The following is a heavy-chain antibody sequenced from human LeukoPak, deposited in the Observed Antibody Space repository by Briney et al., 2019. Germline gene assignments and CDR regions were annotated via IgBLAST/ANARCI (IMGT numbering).Heavy chain of an antibody. J-gene: IGHJ6*02. V-gene: IGHV4-59*02. Sequence: SEILSLTCTVSGDSVRSYYWSWIRQPPGQGLEWLGHINDRGSTNYNPSLHGRVTISIDTSKNQFSLKVNSVPAADTAVYYCVRDSRYGSGWFEDGLGFWGQGTTVTVSS. CDR3: VRDSRYGSGWFEDGLGF. CDR2: INDRGST. CDR1: GDSVRSYY. D-gene: IGHD6-13*01.